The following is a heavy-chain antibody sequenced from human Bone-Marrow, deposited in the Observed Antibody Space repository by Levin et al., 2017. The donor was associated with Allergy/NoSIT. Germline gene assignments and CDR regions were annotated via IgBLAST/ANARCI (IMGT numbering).Heavy chain of an antibody. Sequence: SETLSLTCAVYGGSFSGYYWSWIRQPPGKGLEWIGEINHSGSTNYNPSLKSRVTISVDTSKNQFSLKLSSVTAADTAVYYCARLRIAVARSFGSFEETYYFDYWGQGTLVTVSS. V-gene: IGHV4-34*01. CDR1: GGSFSGYY. D-gene: IGHD6-19*01. CDR2: INHSGST. CDR3: ARLRIAVARSFGSFEETYYFDY. J-gene: IGHJ4*02.